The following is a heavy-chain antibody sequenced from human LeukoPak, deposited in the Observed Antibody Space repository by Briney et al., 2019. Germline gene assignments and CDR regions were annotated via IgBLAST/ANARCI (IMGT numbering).Heavy chain of an antibody. CDR1: GGTFSSYA. D-gene: IGHD5-18*01. J-gene: IGHJ4*02. V-gene: IGHV1-69*13. Sequence: SVKVSCKASGGTFSSYAISWVRQAPGQGLEWMGGIIPIFGTANYAQKFQGRVTITADESTSTAYMELSSLRSEDTAVYYCARASVDTAMVSESDYWGQGTLVTVSS. CDR3: ARASVDTAMVSESDY. CDR2: IIPIFGTA.